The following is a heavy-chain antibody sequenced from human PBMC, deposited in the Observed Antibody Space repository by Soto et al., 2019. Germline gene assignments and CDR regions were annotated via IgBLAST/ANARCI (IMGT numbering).Heavy chain of an antibody. CDR2: MNPNSGNT. CDR3: ARTCGWNDRGWFDP. D-gene: IGHD1-1*01. J-gene: IGHJ5*02. CDR1: GYTFTSYE. V-gene: IGHV1-8*01. Sequence: ASVKVSCKASGYTFTSYEINWVRQATGQGLEWMGWMNPNSGNTGYAQKFQGRVTMTRNTSISTAYMELSSLRSEDTAVYYCARTCGWNDRGWFDPWGQGTLVTVSS.